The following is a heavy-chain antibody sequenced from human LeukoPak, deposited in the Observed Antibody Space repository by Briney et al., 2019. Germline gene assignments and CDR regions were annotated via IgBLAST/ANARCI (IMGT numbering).Heavy chain of an antibody. D-gene: IGHD3-9*01. J-gene: IGHJ3*02. CDR2: INPSGGST. CDR1: GYTLTSYY. V-gene: IGHV1-46*01. Sequence: ASVKVSCKASGYTLTSYYLHWVRQAPGQGLEWMAMINPSGGSTSHAQKFQGRVTMTRDTSISTAYMELSRLRSDDTAVYYCARDEWGYDILTGYYTVNAFDIWGQGTMVTVSS. CDR3: ARDEWGYDILTGYYTVNAFDI.